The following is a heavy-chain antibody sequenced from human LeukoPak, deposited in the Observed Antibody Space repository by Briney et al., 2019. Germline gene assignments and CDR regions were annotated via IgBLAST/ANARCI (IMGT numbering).Heavy chain of an antibody. CDR3: ARRSTIFFGRGGAFDI. V-gene: IGHV5-51*01. J-gene: IGHJ3*02. CDR1: GYSFTSYW. D-gene: IGHD3-9*01. Sequence: GESLKISCKGSGYSFTSYWIAWVRQMPGKGLEWMGIIYTGDSDTRYSPSFQGQVTISADKSISTAYLQWSSLKASDTAMYYCARRSTIFFGRGGAFDIRGQGTMVTVSS. CDR2: IYTGDSDT.